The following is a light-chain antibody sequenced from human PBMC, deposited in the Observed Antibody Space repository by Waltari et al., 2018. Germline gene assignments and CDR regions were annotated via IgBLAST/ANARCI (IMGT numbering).Light chain of an antibody. CDR3: MQGTHWPPT. CDR1: QSLLYSNGYNY. CDR2: LGS. J-gene: IGKJ1*01. Sequence: DIVMTQSPLSLPVTPGEPASISCRSSQSLLYSNGYNYLDWYLQKPGQSPQLLIYLGSNRASGVPDRLSGSGSGTDFTLKISRVEAEDVGVYYCMQGTHWPPTFGQGTKVEIK. V-gene: IGKV2-28*01.